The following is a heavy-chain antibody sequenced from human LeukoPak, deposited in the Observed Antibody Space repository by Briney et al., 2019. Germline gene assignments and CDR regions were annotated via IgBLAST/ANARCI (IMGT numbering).Heavy chain of an antibody. J-gene: IGHJ5*02. D-gene: IGHD3-10*01. CDR3: ARGRVLLWFGERSNWFDP. CDR1: GGSISSGGYY. Sequence: TLSLTCTVSGGSISSGGYYWSWIRQHPGKGLEWIGYIYYSGSTYYNPSLKSRVTISVDTSKNQFSLKLSSVTAADTAVYYCARGRVLLWFGERSNWFDPWGQGTLVTVSS. V-gene: IGHV4-31*03. CDR2: IYYSGST.